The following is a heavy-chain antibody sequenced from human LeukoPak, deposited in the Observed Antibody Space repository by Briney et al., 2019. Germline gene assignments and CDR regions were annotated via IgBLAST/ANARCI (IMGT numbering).Heavy chain of an antibody. CDR2: ISSSSTI. V-gene: IGHV3-48*01. CDR1: GFTFSSYS. CDR3: ARGTPPYYYDSSGYDY. J-gene: IGHJ4*02. Sequence: GGSLRLSCAASGFTFSSYSMNWVRQAPGKGLEWVSYISSSSTIYYADSVKGRFTISRDNAKNSLYLQMNSLRAEDTAVYYCARGTPPYYYDSSGYDYWGQGTLVTVSS. D-gene: IGHD3-22*01.